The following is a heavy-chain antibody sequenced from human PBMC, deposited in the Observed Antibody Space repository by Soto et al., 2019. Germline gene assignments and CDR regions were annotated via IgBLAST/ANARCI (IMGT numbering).Heavy chain of an antibody. D-gene: IGHD2-15*01. Sequence: EVQLVESGGSLVQPGGSLRLSCAASEFTFSSYWMSWVRQAPGKGLEWVASIKQDGTDKYYVDSVKGRFTLSRDNAKNSLYLLMSSLRVEDTAVYYCARRYCSARNCYKFDQWGQGTLVTVSS. V-gene: IGHV3-7*01. CDR1: EFTFSSYW. J-gene: IGHJ4*02. CDR2: IKQDGTDK. CDR3: ARRYCSARNCYKFDQ.